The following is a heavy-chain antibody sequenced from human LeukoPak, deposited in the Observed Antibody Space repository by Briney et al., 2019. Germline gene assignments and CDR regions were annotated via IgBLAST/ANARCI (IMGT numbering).Heavy chain of an antibody. D-gene: IGHD3-10*01. CDR1: GGTFSIYA. Sequence: SVTVSFTASGGTFSIYAISWVRQAPGQGLEWMGGIIPIFGTANYAQKFQGRGTITADESTSTAYMELSSLRSEDTAVYYCARYGDYYYGSGSSSPYFDYWGQGTLVTVSS. J-gene: IGHJ4*02. V-gene: IGHV1-69*13. CDR2: IIPIFGTA. CDR3: ARYGDYYYGSGSSSPYFDY.